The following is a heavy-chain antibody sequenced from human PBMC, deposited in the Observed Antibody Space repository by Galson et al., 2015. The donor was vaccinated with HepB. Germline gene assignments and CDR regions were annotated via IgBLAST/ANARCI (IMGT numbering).Heavy chain of an antibody. D-gene: IGHD3/OR15-3a*01. CDR2: INAGTGNT. J-gene: IGHJ4*02. CDR1: GYIFTNYV. V-gene: IGHV1-3*01. Sequence: SVKVSCKASGYIFTNYVMYWVRQAPGQRLEWMGWINAGTGNTKYSQKFQGRVTVTRDTSATTAYMELSSLRSEDTAVYYCARGSWDWLDVFDYWGQGTLVTVSS. CDR3: ARGSWDWLDVFDY.